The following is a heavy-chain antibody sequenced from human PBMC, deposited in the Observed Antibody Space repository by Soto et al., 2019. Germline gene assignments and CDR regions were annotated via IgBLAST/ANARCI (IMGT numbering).Heavy chain of an antibody. CDR2: IWYDGSNK. CDR1: GFTFSSYG. CDR3: ARDKGSSGWYVDY. Sequence: QVQLVESGGGVVQPGRSLRLSCAASGFTFSSYGMHWVRQAPGKGLEWVAVIWYDGSNKYYADSVKGRFTISRDNSKNTLYLQMNSRRAEDTAVYYGARDKGSSGWYVDYWGQGTLVTVSS. D-gene: IGHD6-19*01. J-gene: IGHJ4*02. V-gene: IGHV3-33*01.